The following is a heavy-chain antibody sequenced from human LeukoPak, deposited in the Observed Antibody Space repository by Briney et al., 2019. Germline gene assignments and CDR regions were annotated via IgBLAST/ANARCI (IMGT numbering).Heavy chain of an antibody. D-gene: IGHD4-17*01. CDR3: ARTYGDYEHYFDS. Sequence: SVKVSCKASGGTFSSYAISWVRQAPGQGLEWMGGIIPIFGTANYAQKFQGRVTITADESTSTAYMELSSLRSEDTAVYYCARTYGDYEHYFDSWGQGTLVTVSS. J-gene: IGHJ4*02. V-gene: IGHV1-69*13. CDR2: IIPIFGTA. CDR1: GGTFSSYA.